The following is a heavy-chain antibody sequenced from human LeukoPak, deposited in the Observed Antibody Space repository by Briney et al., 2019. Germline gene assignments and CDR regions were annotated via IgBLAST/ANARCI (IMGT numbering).Heavy chain of an antibody. V-gene: IGHV3-23*01. D-gene: IGHD6-19*01. CDR1: GFTFSSYA. Sequence: GGSLRLSCAASGFTFSSYAMSWVRQAPGKGLEWVSAISGSGGSTYYADSVKGRITISRDNSKNTLYLQMNSLRSEDTAVYYCARVPLANSGWYLPLDYWGQGTLVTVSS. J-gene: IGHJ4*02. CDR2: ISGSGGST. CDR3: ARVPLANSGWYLPLDY.